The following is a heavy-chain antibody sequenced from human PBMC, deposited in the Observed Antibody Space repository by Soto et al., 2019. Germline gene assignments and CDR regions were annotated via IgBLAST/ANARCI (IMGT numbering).Heavy chain of an antibody. D-gene: IGHD5-12*01. Sequence: GGSLRLSCTASGFTFGDYAMSWFRQAPGKELEWVGFIRSKAYGGTTEYAASVKGRFTISRDDSKSIAYLQMNSLKTEDTAVYYCTRYAYPDEGWLPDSMFDYWGQGTLVTVSS. CDR3: TRYAYPDEGWLPDSMFDY. CDR2: IRSKAYGGTT. J-gene: IGHJ4*02. CDR1: GFTFGDYA. V-gene: IGHV3-49*03.